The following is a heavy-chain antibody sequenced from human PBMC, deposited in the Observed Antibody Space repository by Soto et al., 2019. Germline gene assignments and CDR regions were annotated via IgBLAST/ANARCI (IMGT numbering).Heavy chain of an antibody. CDR3: ARERVGAIAY. J-gene: IGHJ4*02. Sequence: ASVKVSCKASGGTFSSYTISWVRQATGQGLEWMGWMNPNSGNTGYAQKFQGRVTMTRNTSISTAYMELSSLTSEDTAVYYCARERVGAIAYWGQGTLVTVSS. V-gene: IGHV1-8*02. CDR1: GGTFSSYT. CDR2: MNPNSGNT. D-gene: IGHD1-26*01.